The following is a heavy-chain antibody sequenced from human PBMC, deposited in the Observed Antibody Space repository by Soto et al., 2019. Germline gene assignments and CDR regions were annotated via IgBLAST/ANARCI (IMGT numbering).Heavy chain of an antibody. J-gene: IGHJ4*02. D-gene: IGHD3-22*01. CDR1: GYSFTSYW. CDR3: ARLPRSGYYSEGFFDY. Sequence: GESLKISCNGSGYSFTSYWISWVRQMPGKGLEWMGRIDPSDSYTNYSPSFQGHVTISADKSTSTAYLQWSSLKASNTAMYYCARLPRSGYYSEGFFDYWGQGTPVTVYS. V-gene: IGHV5-10-1*01. CDR2: IDPSDSYT.